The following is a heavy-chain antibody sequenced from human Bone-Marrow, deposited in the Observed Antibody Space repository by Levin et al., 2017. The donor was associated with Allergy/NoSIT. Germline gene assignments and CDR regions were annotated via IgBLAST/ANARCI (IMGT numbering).Heavy chain of an antibody. J-gene: IGHJ2*01. CDR3: ARESLVVVVAATPRWYFDL. Sequence: GESLKISCAASGFTFSSYWMSWVRQAPGKGLEWVANIKQDGSEKYYVDSVKGRFTISRDNAKNSLYLQMNSLRAEDTAVYYCARESLVVVVAATPRWYFDLWGRGTLVTVSS. CDR2: IKQDGSEK. CDR1: GFTFSSYW. V-gene: IGHV3-7*01. D-gene: IGHD2-15*01.